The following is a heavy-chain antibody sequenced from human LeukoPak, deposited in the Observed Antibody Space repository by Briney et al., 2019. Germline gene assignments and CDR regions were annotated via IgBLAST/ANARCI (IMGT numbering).Heavy chain of an antibody. V-gene: IGHV3-30*02. CDR3: ARDRGSSWYRGGDY. CDR2: IRYDGNNK. J-gene: IGHJ4*02. D-gene: IGHD6-13*01. CDR1: GFTFSSYG. Sequence: PGGSLRLSCAASGFTFSSYGMHWVRQAPGKGLEWVAFIRYDGNNKYYADSVKGRFTISRDNAKNSLYLQMNSLRAEDTAVYYCARDRGSSWYRGGDYWGQGTLVTVSS.